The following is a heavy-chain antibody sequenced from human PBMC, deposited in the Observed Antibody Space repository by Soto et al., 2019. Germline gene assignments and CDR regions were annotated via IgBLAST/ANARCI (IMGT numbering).Heavy chain of an antibody. Sequence: SVKVSCKASGDTFSTYAISWVRQAPGQGLEWMGGIIPIFATTNYAQKFQGRVTITADESTNTVYMELSSLRSEDTAVYYCAKTPPRTTATAYYFDYWGQGTLVTVSS. CDR2: IIPIFATT. J-gene: IGHJ4*02. CDR1: GDTFSTYA. CDR3: AKTPPRTTATAYYFDY. V-gene: IGHV1-69*13. D-gene: IGHD4-17*01.